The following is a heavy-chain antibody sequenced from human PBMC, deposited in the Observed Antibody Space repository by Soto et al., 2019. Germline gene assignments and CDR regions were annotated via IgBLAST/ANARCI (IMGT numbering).Heavy chain of an antibody. J-gene: IGHJ6*02. Sequence: ASVKVSCKASGVTFSKFIMTWVRQAPGLGLEWVGGIIPIFGTANYAQKFQGRVTITADESTSTSYLEVSNLRSEDTAVYYCAKVRYSSPMGYYYGMDVWGQGAAVTVSS. V-gene: IGHV1-69*13. CDR3: AKVRYSSPMGYYYGMDV. CDR1: GVTFSKFI. D-gene: IGHD6-19*01. CDR2: IIPIFGTA.